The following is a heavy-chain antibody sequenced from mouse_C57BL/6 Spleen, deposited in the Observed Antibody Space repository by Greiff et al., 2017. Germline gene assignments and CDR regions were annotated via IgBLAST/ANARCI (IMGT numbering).Heavy chain of an antibody. CDR2: ISSGGSYT. D-gene: IGHD4-1*02. V-gene: IGHV5-6*01. J-gene: IGHJ1*03. CDR1: GFTFSSYG. Sequence: EVQVVESGGDLVKPGGSLKLSCAASGFTFSSYGMSWVRQTPDKRLEWVATISSGGSYTYYPDSVKGRFTISRDNAKNTLYLQMSRLKSEDTAMYYCARENPTGPYWYFDVWGTGTTVTVSS. CDR3: ARENPTGPYWYFDV.